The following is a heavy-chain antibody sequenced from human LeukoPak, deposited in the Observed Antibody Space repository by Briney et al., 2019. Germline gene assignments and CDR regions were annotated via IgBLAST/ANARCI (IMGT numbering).Heavy chain of an antibody. V-gene: IGHV3-9*01. CDR1: GFTFDDYA. J-gene: IGHJ4*02. CDR2: ISWNSGSI. D-gene: IGHD1-26*01. Sequence: GGSLRLSCAASGFTFDDYAMHWVRQAPGKSLEWVSGISWNSGSIGYADSVKGRFTISRDNAKNSLYLQMNSLRAEDTALYYCAKAPGSGYFDHWGQGTLVTVSS. CDR3: AKAPGSGYFDH.